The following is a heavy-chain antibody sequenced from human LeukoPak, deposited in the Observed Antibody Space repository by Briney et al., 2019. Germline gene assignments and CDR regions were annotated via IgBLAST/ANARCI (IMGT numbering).Heavy chain of an antibody. J-gene: IGHJ4*02. D-gene: IGHD7-27*01. V-gene: IGHV1-8*02. CDR3: VRTPPNWGFDY. CDR2: MSPNSGDT. CDR1: GYTFISYS. Sequence: GASVKVSCKASGYTFISYSMHWVRQATGQGLEWLGWMSPNSGDTGYAQKFQGRVTMTSDSSISTAYMELSSLRSEDTAIYYCVRTPPNWGFDYWGQGTLVTVSS.